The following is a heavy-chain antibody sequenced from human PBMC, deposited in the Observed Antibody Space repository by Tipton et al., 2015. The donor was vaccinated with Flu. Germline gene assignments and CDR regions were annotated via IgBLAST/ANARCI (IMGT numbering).Heavy chain of an antibody. D-gene: IGHD6-13*01. Sequence: QLVQSGGGLVKPGGSLRLSCAASGLTFSSYSMNWVRQAPGKGLEWVSSISSSSSYIYYADSVKGRFTISRDNAKNSLYLQMNSLRAEDTAVYYCAGDLGSSWGIDYWGQGTLVTVSS. V-gene: IGHV3-21*01. CDR1: GLTFSSYS. CDR2: ISSSSSYI. J-gene: IGHJ4*02. CDR3: AGDLGSSWGIDY.